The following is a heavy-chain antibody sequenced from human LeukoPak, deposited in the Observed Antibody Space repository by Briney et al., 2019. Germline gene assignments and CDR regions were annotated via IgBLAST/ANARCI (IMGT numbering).Heavy chain of an antibody. V-gene: IGHV4-30-2*01. Sequence: SETLSLTCAVSGGSISSGGYSWSWIRQPPGKGLEWIGYIYHSGSTYYNPSLKSRVTISVDRSKNQFSLKLSSVTAADTAVYYCARGSEWELLRGPNYFDYWGQGTLVTVSS. D-gene: IGHD1-26*01. CDR1: GGSISSGGYS. J-gene: IGHJ4*02. CDR3: ARGSEWELLRGPNYFDY. CDR2: IYHSGST.